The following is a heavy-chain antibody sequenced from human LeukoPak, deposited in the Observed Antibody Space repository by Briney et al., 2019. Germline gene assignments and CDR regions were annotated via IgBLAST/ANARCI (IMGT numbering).Heavy chain of an antibody. V-gene: IGHV4-59*01. CDR2: IYNSGST. Sequence: SETLSLTCTVSDGSISIYYWSWIRQPPGKGLEWIGYIYNSGSTIYNPSLKSRVTISVDTSKNQFSLKLSCVTAADTAVYYCARVPTARDTKAARWFDPWGQGTLVTVSS. J-gene: IGHJ5*02. CDR1: DGSISIYY. CDR3: ARVPTARDTKAARWFDP. D-gene: IGHD6-25*01.